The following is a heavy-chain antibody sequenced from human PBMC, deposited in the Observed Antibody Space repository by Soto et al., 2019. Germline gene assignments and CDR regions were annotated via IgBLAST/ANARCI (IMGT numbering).Heavy chain of an antibody. J-gene: IGHJ4*02. Sequence: GGSLRLSCAASGFSFSSYAMNWVRQAPGKGLEWVSVIGLSGGGTYNGDAVKGRVTMTTDTSATTAYMELRSLTSDDTAVYYCARDWSAEVLPDYWGQGTLVTVSS. V-gene: IGHV3-23*01. CDR2: IGLSGGGT. CDR3: ARDWSAEVLPDY. D-gene: IGHD2-8*02. CDR1: GFSFSSYA.